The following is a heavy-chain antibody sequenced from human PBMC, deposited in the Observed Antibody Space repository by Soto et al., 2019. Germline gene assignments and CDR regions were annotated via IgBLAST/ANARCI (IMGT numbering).Heavy chain of an antibody. J-gene: IGHJ4*02. CDR3: TRPYYHDSTGYQRY. D-gene: IGHD3-22*01. CDR2: IRSKAYGGTT. CDR1: GFTFGDYA. V-gene: IGHV3-49*03. Sequence: GGSLRLSCTASGFTFGDYAMSWFRQAPGKGLEWVGFIRSKAYGGTTGYAASVKDRFTISRDDSKSIAYLQMNSLKTEDAAVYYCTRPYYHDSTGYQRYWGQGTLVTVSS.